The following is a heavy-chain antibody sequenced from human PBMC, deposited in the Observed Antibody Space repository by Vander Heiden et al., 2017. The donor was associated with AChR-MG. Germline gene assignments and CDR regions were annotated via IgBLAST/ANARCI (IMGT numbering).Heavy chain of an antibody. Sequence: QVQLVQPGAEVKKPGASVKVSCKASGYTFTGHYMPWVRQAPGQGLEWMGRINPNSGGTNYAQKFQGRVTMTRDTSISTAYMELSRLRSDDTAVYYCARDRSSSWPNDAFDIWGQGTMVTVSS. CDR2: INPNSGGT. CDR1: GYTFTGHY. CDR3: ARDRSSSWPNDAFDI. D-gene: IGHD6-13*01. J-gene: IGHJ3*02. V-gene: IGHV1-2*06.